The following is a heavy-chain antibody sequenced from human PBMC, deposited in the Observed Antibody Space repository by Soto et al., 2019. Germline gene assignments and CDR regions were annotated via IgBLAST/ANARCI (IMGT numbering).Heavy chain of an antibody. Sequence: EGSLRLSCAASGFTFSSYAMSWVRQAPGKGLEWVSAISGSGGSTYYADSVKGRFTISRDNSKNTLYLQMNSLRAEDTAVYYCAKAIAAAGTFDYWGQGTLVTVSS. CDR3: AKAIAAAGTFDY. CDR1: GFTFSSYA. D-gene: IGHD6-13*01. J-gene: IGHJ4*02. CDR2: ISGSGGST. V-gene: IGHV3-23*01.